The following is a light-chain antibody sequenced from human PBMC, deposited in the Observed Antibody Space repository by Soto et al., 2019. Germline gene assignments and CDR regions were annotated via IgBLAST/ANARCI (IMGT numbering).Light chain of an antibody. J-gene: IGKJ1*01. Sequence: DIQMTQSPSSLSASVGDRVTITCRASQSVSFWLAWYQQKPGKAPKLLIYKASTLESGVPSRFTGSASGTDYTLTITSLQREDFATYYCQQSITTPPTFGQGTKVDI. V-gene: IGKV1-5*03. CDR3: QQSITTPPT. CDR1: QSVSFW. CDR2: KAS.